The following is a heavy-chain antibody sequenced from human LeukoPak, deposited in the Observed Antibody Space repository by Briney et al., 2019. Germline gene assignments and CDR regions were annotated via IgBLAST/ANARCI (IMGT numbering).Heavy chain of an antibody. V-gene: IGHV3-30*04. D-gene: IGHD4-17*01. CDR2: ISYDGDYQ. J-gene: IGHJ4*02. CDR3: ARDSYDYGDYGNSFDY. CDR1: GFTFTNYA. Sequence: PGGSLRLSCAASGFTFTNYAIHWVRQAPGKGLEGVAVISYDGDYQYYADSVKRRFTISRDNYKNTLYLQMNRLRPEDTAVYYCARDSYDYGDYGNSFDYWGQGTLVTVCS.